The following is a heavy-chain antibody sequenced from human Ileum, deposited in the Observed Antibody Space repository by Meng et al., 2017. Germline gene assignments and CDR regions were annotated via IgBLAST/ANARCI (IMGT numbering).Heavy chain of an antibody. D-gene: IGHD6-13*01. CDR3: ASLGPRTAAGRVYYFDY. CDR1: GGSSSRSNL. J-gene: IGHJ4*02. Sequence: GRRWGWGPGRWKPSGTPSLTCAVSGGSSSRSNLWSWVGQPPGKGLEWIGEIYHSGSTNYNPSLQSRVTISADKSKNQFSLKLSSVTAADTAVYYCASLGPRTAAGRVYYFDYWGQGTLVTVS. V-gene: IGHV4-4*02. CDR2: IYHSGST.